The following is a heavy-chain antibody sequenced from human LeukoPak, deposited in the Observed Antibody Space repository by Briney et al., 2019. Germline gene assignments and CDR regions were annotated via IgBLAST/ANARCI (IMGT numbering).Heavy chain of an antibody. J-gene: IGHJ5*02. D-gene: IGHD3-22*01. Sequence: PSETLSLTCTVSGGSISSGDYYWSWIRQPPGKGLEWIGYIHYSGSTYYNPSLKSRVTISVDTSKNQFSLKLSSVTAADTAVYYCARGDYYDRSAIFDPWGQGTLVTVSS. V-gene: IGHV4-30-4*01. CDR1: GGSISSGDYY. CDR2: IHYSGST. CDR3: ARGDYYDRSAIFDP.